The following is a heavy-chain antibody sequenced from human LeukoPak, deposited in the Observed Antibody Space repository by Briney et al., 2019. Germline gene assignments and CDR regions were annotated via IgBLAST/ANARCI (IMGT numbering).Heavy chain of an antibody. CDR1: GFTFSSYG. CDR3: AKDRTVGATSDAFDI. J-gene: IGHJ3*02. V-gene: IGHV3-30*02. D-gene: IGHD1-26*01. CDR2: IRYDGSNK. Sequence: GGSLRLSCAASGFTFSSYGMHWVRQAPGKGLEWVAFIRYDGSNKYYADSVKGRFTISRDNSKNTLYLQTNSLRAEDTAVYYCAKDRTVGATSDAFDIWGQGTMVTVSS.